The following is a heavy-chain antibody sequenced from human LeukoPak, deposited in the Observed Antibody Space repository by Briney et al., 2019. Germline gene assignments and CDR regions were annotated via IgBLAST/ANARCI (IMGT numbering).Heavy chain of an antibody. CDR2: INHSGST. V-gene: IGHV4-34*01. D-gene: IGHD3-10*01. J-gene: IGHJ5*02. Sequence: SETLSLTCAVYGGSFSGYYWSWIRQPPGKGLEWIGEINHSGSTNYNPSLKSRVTISVDTSKNQFSLKLSSVTAAHTAVYYCAIGRRIHVLLVSRTSYCFDPWGKGTLVTVSS. CDR1: GGSFSGYY. CDR3: AIGRRIHVLLVSRTSYCFDP.